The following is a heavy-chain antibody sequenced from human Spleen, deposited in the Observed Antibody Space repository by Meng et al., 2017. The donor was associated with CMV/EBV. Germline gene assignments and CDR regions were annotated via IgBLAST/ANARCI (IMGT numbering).Heavy chain of an antibody. Sequence: SETLSLTCAVYGGSFSGYYWSWIRQPPGKGLEWIGEINHSGSTSYNPSLKSRVTISVDTSKNQFSLKLSSVTAADTAVYYCARGAGTAAAEDYYYYGMDVWGQGTTVTVSS. CDR2: INHSGST. CDR1: GGSFSGYY. J-gene: IGHJ6*02. CDR3: ARGAGTAAAEDYYYYGMDV. V-gene: IGHV4-34*01. D-gene: IGHD6-13*01.